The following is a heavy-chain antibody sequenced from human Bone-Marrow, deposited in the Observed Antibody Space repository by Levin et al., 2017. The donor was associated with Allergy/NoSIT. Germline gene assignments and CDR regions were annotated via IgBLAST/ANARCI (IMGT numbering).Heavy chain of an antibody. D-gene: IGHD2-15*01. CDR1: GGSISSGNYY. J-gene: IGHJ4*02. Sequence: SQTLSLTCSVSGGSISSGNYYWNWIRQHPGKGLEWIGYIQYSGSTYYNPSLKSRVTMSLDTSKNHFSLKLSSVTAADMAVYYCAKGSGCSLGVFDYWGQGTLVTVSS. V-gene: IGHV4-31*03. CDR2: IQYSGST. CDR3: AKGSGCSLGVFDY.